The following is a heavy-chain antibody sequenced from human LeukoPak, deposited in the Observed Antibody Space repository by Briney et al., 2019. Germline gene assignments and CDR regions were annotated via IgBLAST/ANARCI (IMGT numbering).Heavy chain of an antibody. V-gene: IGHV1-2*02. CDR2: INPNSGGT. Sequence: ASVKVSCKASGGTFSSYAISWVRQAPGQGLEWMGWINPNSGGTNYAQKFQGRVTMTRDTSISTAYMELSRLRSDDTAVYYCARGFDYGDYVGHIGYWGQGTLVTVSS. CDR3: ARGFDYGDYVGHIGY. CDR1: GGTFSSYA. D-gene: IGHD4-17*01. J-gene: IGHJ4*02.